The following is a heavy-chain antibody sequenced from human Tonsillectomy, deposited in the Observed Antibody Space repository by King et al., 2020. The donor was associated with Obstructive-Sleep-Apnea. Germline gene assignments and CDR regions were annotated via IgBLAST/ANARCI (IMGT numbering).Heavy chain of an antibody. J-gene: IGHJ5*02. Sequence: VQLQQWGAGLVKPSETLSLTCAVYGGSFRDYYWSWIRQPPGKGLEWIGEINHSGSTNYNPSLKSRVTISVDTSKNQFSLKLTSVTAADTAVYYCARGSGAADVNWFDPWGQGALVTVSS. CDR3: ARGSGAADVNWFDP. V-gene: IGHV4-34*01. CDR1: GGSFRDYY. D-gene: IGHD6-13*01. CDR2: INHSGST.